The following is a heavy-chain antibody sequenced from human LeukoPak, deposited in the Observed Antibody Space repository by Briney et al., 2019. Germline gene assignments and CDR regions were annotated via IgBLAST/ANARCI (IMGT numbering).Heavy chain of an antibody. V-gene: IGHV4-4*02. J-gene: IGHJ5*02. D-gene: IGHD1-1*01. Sequence: SGTLSLTCGVSGGSISSSHWWSWVRQPPGKGLEWIGEIYHSGRTNYNPSLHNRVTVSVDKAKNYFSLRLNSVTAADTALCYCPRDSLRIQSGTTPWGQGTLVTVSS. CDR2: IYHSGRT. CDR3: PRDSLRIQSGTTP. CDR1: GGSISSSHW.